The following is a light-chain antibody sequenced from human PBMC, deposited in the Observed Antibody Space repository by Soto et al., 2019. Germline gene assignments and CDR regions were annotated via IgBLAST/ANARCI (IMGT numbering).Light chain of an antibody. CDR2: DAS. Sequence: EIVMTQSPATLSVSPGDRATLSCRASQSVSSSLAWYQQIPGQAPRLLIYDASTRATGIPARFGGSGSGTEFTLTISSLQSEDFAVYYCQQYNNWLPRTFGGGTKVELK. V-gene: IGKV3-15*01. CDR3: QQYNNWLPRT. J-gene: IGKJ4*01. CDR1: QSVSSS.